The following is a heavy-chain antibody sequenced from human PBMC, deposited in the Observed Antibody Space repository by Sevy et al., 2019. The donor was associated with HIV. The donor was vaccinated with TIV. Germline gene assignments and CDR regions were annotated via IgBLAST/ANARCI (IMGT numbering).Heavy chain of an antibody. CDR2: IYFTGNT. V-gene: IGHV4-59*01. CDR3: ARDSTTRRRVLDY. J-gene: IGHJ4*02. D-gene: IGHD1-1*01. CDR1: GGSISSYF. Sequence: SETLSLTCSVSGGSISSYFWTWVRQSPGKGLEWIGNIYFTGNTDYSPSLKSRVTLSLDTSKSQFSLKLKSVTAADTAIYFCARDSTTRRRVLDYWGQGTLVTVS.